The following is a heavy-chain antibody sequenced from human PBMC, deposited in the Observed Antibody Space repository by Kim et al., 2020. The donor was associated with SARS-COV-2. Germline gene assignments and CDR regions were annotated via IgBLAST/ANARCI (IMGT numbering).Heavy chain of an antibody. V-gene: IGHV3-53*01. CDR3: ARAGSDCGTSSCPLDF. Sequence: DSVKGRFNNSRDKSKNTLYLQMNSLRAEDTAVYYCARAGSDCGTSSCPLDFWGQGTLVTVSS. J-gene: IGHJ4*02. D-gene: IGHD2-2*01.